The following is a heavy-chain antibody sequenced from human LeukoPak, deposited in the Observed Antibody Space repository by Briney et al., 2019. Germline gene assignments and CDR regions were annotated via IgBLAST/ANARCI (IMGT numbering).Heavy chain of an antibody. D-gene: IGHD6-19*01. CDR3: AKDLASGWSYYYGMDV. CDR1: GDSW. V-gene: IGHV3-9*01. Sequence: PGGSLRLSCAGSGDSWMHWVRQAPGKGLEWVSGISWNSGSIGYADSVKGRFTISRDNAKNSLYLQMNSLRAEDTALYYCAKDLASGWSYYYGMDVWGQGTTVTVSS. CDR2: ISWNSGSI. J-gene: IGHJ6*02.